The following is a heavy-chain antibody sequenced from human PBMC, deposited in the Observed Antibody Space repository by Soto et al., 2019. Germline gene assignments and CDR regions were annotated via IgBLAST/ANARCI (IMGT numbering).Heavy chain of an antibody. J-gene: IGHJ4*02. CDR1: GYAFTTYG. CDR2: ISAHNGNT. D-gene: IGHD1-1*01. CDR3: ARGRYGDY. V-gene: IGHV1-18*01. Sequence: QVHLVQSGAEVKKPGASVKDSCKGSGYAFTTYGITWVRQAPGQGLEWMGWISAHNGNTNDAQKLQGRVTVTRDTSTSTAYMELRSLRSDGTAVYYGARGRYGDYWGQGALVTVSS.